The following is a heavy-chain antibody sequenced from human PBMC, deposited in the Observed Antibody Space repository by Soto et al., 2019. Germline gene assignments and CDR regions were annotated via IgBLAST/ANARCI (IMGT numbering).Heavy chain of an antibody. CDR2: IWYDGSNK. CDR3: GVHTVAGKYYFDY. CDR1: GFTFSSYG. D-gene: IGHD6-19*01. J-gene: IGHJ4*02. Sequence: QVQLVESGGGVVQPGRSLRLSCAASGFTFSSYGMHWVRQAPGKGLEWVVVIWYDGSNKYYADSVKGRFTISRDNSKNTLYLQMNSLRAEDTAVYYCGVHTVAGKYYFDYWGQGTLVNVSS. V-gene: IGHV3-33*01.